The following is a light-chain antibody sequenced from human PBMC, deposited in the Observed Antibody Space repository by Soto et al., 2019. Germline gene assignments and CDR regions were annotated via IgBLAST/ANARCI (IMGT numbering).Light chain of an antibody. CDR1: SSDVGGYNY. J-gene: IGLJ3*02. CDR3: SSYTTSNTWV. V-gene: IGLV2-14*01. Sequence: QSALTQPASVSGSPGQSITISCTGTSSDVGGYNYVSWYQHHPGRAPKLMIYEVTNRPSGFSNRFSGSKSGNTASLTISGLQAEDEADYYCSSYTTSNTWVLGGGTKLTVL. CDR2: EVT.